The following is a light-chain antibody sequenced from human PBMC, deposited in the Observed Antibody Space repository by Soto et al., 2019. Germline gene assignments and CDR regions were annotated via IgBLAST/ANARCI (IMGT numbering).Light chain of an antibody. CDR1: SSNIGAGYD. V-gene: IGLV1-40*01. J-gene: IGLJ2*01. CDR3: QSYDSSLSVV. Sequence: QSVLTQPPSVSGAPGQRVTISCTGSSSNIGAGYDVHWYQKLPGTAPKLLIYGNSNRPSGVPDRFSGSKSGTSASLAITGIQAEDAADYYCQSYDSSLSVVFGGGTKVTVL. CDR2: GNS.